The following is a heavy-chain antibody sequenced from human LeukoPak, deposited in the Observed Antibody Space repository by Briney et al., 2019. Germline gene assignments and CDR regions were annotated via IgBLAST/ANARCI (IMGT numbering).Heavy chain of an antibody. CDR1: GFTFDDYA. V-gene: IGHV3-9*01. Sequence: GRSLRLSCAASGFTFDDYAMHWVRQAPGKGLEWVSGISWNSGSIGHADSMKGRFTISRDNAKNSLYLQMNSLRAEDTALYYCAKSWDYSSSSMNAFDIWGQGTMVTVSS. J-gene: IGHJ3*02. CDR3: AKSWDYSSSSMNAFDI. D-gene: IGHD6-6*01. CDR2: ISWNSGSI.